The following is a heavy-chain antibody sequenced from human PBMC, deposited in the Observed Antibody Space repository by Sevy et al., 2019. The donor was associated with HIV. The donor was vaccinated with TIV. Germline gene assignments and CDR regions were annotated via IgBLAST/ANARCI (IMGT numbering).Heavy chain of an antibody. Sequence: GGSLRLSCSASGFRLNTYAMHWVRQAPGKGLEWVSIISSTGNFESYAASVKGRFTISKDNYKNTVSLQMNSLRPEDTAMYYCARDAGYTTKFHPLHWGQGTLVTVSS. J-gene: IGHJ4*02. V-gene: IGHV3-30*04. D-gene: IGHD5-12*01. CDR2: ISSTGNFE. CDR3: ARDAGYTTKFHPLH. CDR1: GFRLNTYA.